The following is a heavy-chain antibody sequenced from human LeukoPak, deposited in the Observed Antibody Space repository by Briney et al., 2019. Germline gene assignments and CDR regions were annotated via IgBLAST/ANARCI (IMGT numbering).Heavy chain of an antibody. Sequence: SETLSLTCTVSGGSISSYYWSWIRQPPGKGLKWIGYIYYIGSTNYNPSLKSRGTISVDTSKNQFSLKLRSVSAADTAFYCCARGRYYFVDWGQGTPVTVSS. D-gene: IGHD3-10*01. CDR3: ARGRYYFVD. J-gene: IGHJ4*02. V-gene: IGHV4-59*01. CDR1: GGSISSYY. CDR2: IYYIGST.